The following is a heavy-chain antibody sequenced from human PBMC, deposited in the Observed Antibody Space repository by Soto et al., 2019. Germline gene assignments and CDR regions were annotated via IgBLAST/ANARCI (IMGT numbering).Heavy chain of an antibody. J-gene: IGHJ4*02. CDR1: GGSIRISSYY. CDR2: SYYSGST. CDR3: VRHHPFHYDSSGYFDS. V-gene: IGHV4-39*01. Sequence: PSGALSLIGTVSGGSIRISSYYWGGIRQPPGQGMEWIGSSYYSGSTYDNPSLKSRVTISVDTSKNPFSRQLNSVTAADTALYFCVRHHPFHYDSSGYFDSWGQGILVTVSS. D-gene: IGHD3-22*01.